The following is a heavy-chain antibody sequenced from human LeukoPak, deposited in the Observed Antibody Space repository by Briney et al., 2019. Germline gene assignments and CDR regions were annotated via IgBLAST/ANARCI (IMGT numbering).Heavy chain of an antibody. Sequence: GGSLRLSCAASGFTVSSNYMSWVRQAPGKGLEWVSVIYSGGSTYYADSVKGRFTISRDNSKNTLYLQMNSLRAEDTAVYYCARVFNTVGFDYWGQGTLVTVSS. CDR2: IYSGGST. J-gene: IGHJ4*02. D-gene: IGHD4-23*01. V-gene: IGHV3-53*01. CDR1: GFTVSSNY. CDR3: ARVFNTVGFDY.